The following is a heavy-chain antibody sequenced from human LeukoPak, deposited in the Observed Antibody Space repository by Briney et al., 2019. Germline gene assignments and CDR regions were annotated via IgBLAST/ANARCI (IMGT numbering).Heavy chain of an antibody. Sequence: QPGGSLRLSCAASGFTFSSYAMSWVRQAPGKGLEWVSAISGSGGSTYYADSVKGRFTISRDNSKNTLYLQMNSLRAEDTAVYYCAKDYYYDGSGYSQAFDYWGQGTLVTVSS. CDR2: ISGSGGST. CDR1: GFTFSSYA. D-gene: IGHD3-22*01. J-gene: IGHJ4*02. V-gene: IGHV3-23*01. CDR3: AKDYYYDGSGYSQAFDY.